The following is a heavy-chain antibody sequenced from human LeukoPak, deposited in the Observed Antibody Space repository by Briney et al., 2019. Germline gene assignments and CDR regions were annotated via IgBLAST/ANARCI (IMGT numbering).Heavy chain of an antibody. CDR3: ARAAPYYYDSSGYSAFDS. CDR2: ISSTSSTI. V-gene: IGHV3-48*02. CDR1: GFTFRSYS. J-gene: IGHJ3*02. D-gene: IGHD3-22*01. Sequence: GGSLRLSCAASGFTFRSYSMHWVRRAPGKGLEWVSYISSTSSTIYYADSVKGRFPISRDNAKNSLYLQMNSLRDEDTAVYYCARAAPYYYDSSGYSAFDSWGQGTMVTVSA.